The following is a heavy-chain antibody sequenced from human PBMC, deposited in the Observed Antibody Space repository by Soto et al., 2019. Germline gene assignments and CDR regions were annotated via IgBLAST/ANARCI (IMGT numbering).Heavy chain of an antibody. Sequence: EVQLVETGGGLIQPGGSLRLSCAASGFTVSSNYMSWVRQAPGKGLEWVSVIYSGGSAYSADTVKGRFTISRDNSKITLYLHKNSVRAEGTAGYYCARDYSSSRYYGMDVWGQEPTVTVSS. CDR2: IYSGGSA. CDR3: ARDYSSSRYYGMDV. CDR1: GFTVSSNY. D-gene: IGHD3-22*01. J-gene: IGHJ6*02. V-gene: IGHV3-53*02.